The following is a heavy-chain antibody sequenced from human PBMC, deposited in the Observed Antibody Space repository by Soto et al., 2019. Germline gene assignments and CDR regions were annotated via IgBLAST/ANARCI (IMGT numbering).Heavy chain of an antibody. CDR1: GFTFSSYW. J-gene: IGHJ5*02. V-gene: IGHV3-74*01. Sequence: EVQLVESGGGLVQPGGSLRLSCAASGFTFSSYWMHWVRQAPGKGLVWVSRIKSDGSSTSYADSVKGRFTISRDNAKKTLYLQMNSLRAEDTAVYYCARVREYSSSWYGVYNWFDPWGQGTLVTVSS. D-gene: IGHD6-13*01. CDR3: ARVREYSSSWYGVYNWFDP. CDR2: IKSDGSST.